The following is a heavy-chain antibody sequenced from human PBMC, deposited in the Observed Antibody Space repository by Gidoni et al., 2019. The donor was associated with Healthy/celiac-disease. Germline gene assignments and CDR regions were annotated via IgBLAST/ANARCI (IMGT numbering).Heavy chain of an antibody. Sequence: VHLVESGGGVVQPGRSLRLSCAASGFTFSSYGMHWVRQAPGKGLEWVAVIWYDGSNKYYADSVKGRFTISRDNSKNTLYRQMNSLRAEDTAVYYCARMSRAAGTGYLQHWGQGTLVTVSS. CDR1: GFTFSSYG. J-gene: IGHJ1*01. CDR3: ARMSRAAGTGYLQH. D-gene: IGHD6-13*01. CDR2: IWYDGSNK. V-gene: IGHV3-33*01.